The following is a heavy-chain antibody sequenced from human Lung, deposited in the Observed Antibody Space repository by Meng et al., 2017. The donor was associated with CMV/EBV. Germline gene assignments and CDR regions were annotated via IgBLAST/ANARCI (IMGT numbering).Heavy chain of an antibody. CDR1: GFTFSIYW. CDR3: ARDLGDGSNYYYFDF. V-gene: IGHV3-7*01. Sequence: GESXKISCAASGFTFSIYWMSWVRQAPGKGLEWVANIKQDGSEKYYVDSVEGRFTISRDNAKNSLYLQINNLRAEDAAIYYCARDLGDGSNYYYFDFWGHGTLVTVSS. D-gene: IGHD5-24*01. CDR2: IKQDGSEK. J-gene: IGHJ4*01.